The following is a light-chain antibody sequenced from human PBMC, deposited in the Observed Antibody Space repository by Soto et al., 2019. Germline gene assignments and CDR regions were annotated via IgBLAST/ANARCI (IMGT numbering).Light chain of an antibody. V-gene: IGLV2-8*01. CDR1: SNDIGGYNY. J-gene: IGLJ2*01. CDR2: EVN. Sequence: QSALTQPPSASGSPGQSVTISCTGTSNDIGGYNYVSWYQQHPGKAPKLMIYEVNKRPSGVPDRFSGSKSGNTASLTVSGLQAEDEADYYCSSYGGSNNLLFGGGTKLTVL. CDR3: SSYGGSNNLL.